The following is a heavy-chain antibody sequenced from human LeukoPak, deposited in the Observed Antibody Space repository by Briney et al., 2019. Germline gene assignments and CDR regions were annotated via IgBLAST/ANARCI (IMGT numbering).Heavy chain of an antibody. CDR1: GFTFSSYW. J-gene: IGHJ4*02. Sequence: GGSLRLSCAASGFTFSSYWMSWARQAPGKGLEWVANIKQDGSEKYYVDSMKGRFTISRDNAKNSLYLQMNSLRAEDTAVYFCARSIPYSGYDPYFDYWGQGTLVTVSS. CDR3: ARSIPYSGYDPYFDY. CDR2: IKQDGSEK. V-gene: IGHV3-7*01. D-gene: IGHD5-12*01.